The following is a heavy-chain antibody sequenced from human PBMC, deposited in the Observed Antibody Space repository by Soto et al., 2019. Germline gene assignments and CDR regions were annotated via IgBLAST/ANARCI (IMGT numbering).Heavy chain of an antibody. J-gene: IGHJ6*02. CDR3: AGDRLTHVLRFLEWFDYYYGMDV. D-gene: IGHD3-3*01. CDR2: ISAYNGNT. Sequence: ASVKVSCKASGYTFTSYGISWVRQAPGQGLEWMGWISAYNGNTNYAQKLQGRVTMTTDTSTSTAYMELRSLRSDDTAVYYCAGDRLTHVLRFLEWFDYYYGMDVWGQGATVTVSS. CDR1: GYTFTSYG. V-gene: IGHV1-18*01.